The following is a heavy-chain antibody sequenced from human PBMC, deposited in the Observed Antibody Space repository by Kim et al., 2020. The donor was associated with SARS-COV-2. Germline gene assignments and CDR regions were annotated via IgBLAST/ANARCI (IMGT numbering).Heavy chain of an antibody. V-gene: IGHV1-69*13. Sequence: SVKVSCKASGGTFSSYAISWVRQAPGQGLEWMGGIIPIFGTANYAQKFQGRVTITADESTSTAYMELSSLRSEDTAVYYCARGRGSYYSTTSGFDYWGQGTLVTVSS. CDR2: IIPIFGTA. D-gene: IGHD1-26*01. J-gene: IGHJ4*02. CDR1: GGTFSSYA. CDR3: ARGRGSYYSTTSGFDY.